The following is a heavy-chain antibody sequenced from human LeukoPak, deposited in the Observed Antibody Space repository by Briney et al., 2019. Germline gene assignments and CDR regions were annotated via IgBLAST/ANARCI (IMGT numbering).Heavy chain of an antibody. CDR1: GGSFSGYY. V-gene: IGHV4-34*01. CDR3: ARVRPSIAVAGTLKYYFDY. D-gene: IGHD6-19*01. J-gene: IGHJ4*02. Sequence: SETLSLTCAVYGGSFSGYYWSWIRQPPGKGLEWIGEINHSGSTNYNPSLKSRVTISVDTSKNQFSLKLSSVTAADTAVYYCARVRPSIAVAGTLKYYFDYWGQGTPVTVSS. CDR2: INHSGST.